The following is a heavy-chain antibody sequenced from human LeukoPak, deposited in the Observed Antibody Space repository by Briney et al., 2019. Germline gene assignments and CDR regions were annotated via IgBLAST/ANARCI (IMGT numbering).Heavy chain of an antibody. CDR3: AREEPRITIFGVETDAFDI. Sequence: GGSLRLSCAASGFTFSSYSMNWVRQAPGQGLELVSSISSSSSYIYYADSVKGRFTISRDNAKNSLYLQMNSLRAEDTAVYYCAREEPRITIFGVETDAFDIWGQGTMVTVSS. J-gene: IGHJ3*02. CDR1: GFTFSSYS. V-gene: IGHV3-21*01. D-gene: IGHD3-3*01. CDR2: ISSSSSYI.